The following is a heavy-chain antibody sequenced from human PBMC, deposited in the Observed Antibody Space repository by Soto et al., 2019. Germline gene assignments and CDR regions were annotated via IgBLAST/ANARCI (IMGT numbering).Heavy chain of an antibody. CDR2: INPKSGGT. CDR3: ARDPHEFWTSYRFHP. J-gene: IGHJ5*02. D-gene: IGHD3-3*01. CDR1: GYSFTDYH. Sequence: GVSVKVSCKASGYSFTDYHIHWVRQAPGQGLEWLGRINPKSGGTSTAQKFQGWVTMTTDTSISTASMELTRLTSDDTAIYYCARDPHEFWTSYRFHPCGQGTPVTVSS. V-gene: IGHV1-2*04.